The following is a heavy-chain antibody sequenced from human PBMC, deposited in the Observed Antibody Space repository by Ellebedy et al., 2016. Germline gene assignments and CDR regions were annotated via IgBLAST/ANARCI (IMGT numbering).Heavy chain of an antibody. Sequence: GESLKISXAASGFTFRNYGMNWVRQAPGKGLEWVSYISSTSSTILYADSVKGRFTISRDSAKNLLYLEMNSLGVEDTAVYYCARGFGGSSGTYYMDVWGKGTTVTVSS. D-gene: IGHD6-6*01. V-gene: IGHV3-48*04. CDR2: ISSTSSTI. CDR3: ARGFGGSSGTYYMDV. J-gene: IGHJ6*03. CDR1: GFTFRNYG.